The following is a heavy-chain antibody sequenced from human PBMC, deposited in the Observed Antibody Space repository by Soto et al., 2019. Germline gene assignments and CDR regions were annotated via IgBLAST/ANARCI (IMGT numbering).Heavy chain of an antibody. CDR1: GGSISSSSYY. D-gene: IGHD2-15*01. V-gene: IGHV4-39*01. CDR3: TRRTGCAGGGSCLIDY. CDR2: IYYSGST. J-gene: IGHJ4*02. Sequence: QLQRQESGPGLVKPSETLSLTCTVSGGSISSSSYYWGWIRQPPGKGLEWIGSIYYSGSTYYNPSLKSRVTISVDTSKNQFSLKLSSVTAADTAVYYCTRRTGCAGGGSCLIDYWGQGTLVTVSS.